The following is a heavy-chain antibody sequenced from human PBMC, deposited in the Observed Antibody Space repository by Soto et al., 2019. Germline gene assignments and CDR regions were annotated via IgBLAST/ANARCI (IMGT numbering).Heavy chain of an antibody. D-gene: IGHD2-2*02. Sequence: GGSLRLSCAASGFTFTTYGMHWVRQAPGKVLEWVSGISYEGSDKEYEETVKCRFSISRYNSMKTLDLQMLSLRPEDTAVYYFAKEDSGLYSRHYFDSRGQGTRGTVAS. CDR1: GFTFTTYG. V-gene: IGHV3-30*18. J-gene: IGHJ4*02. CDR2: ISYEGSDK. CDR3: AKEDSGLYSRHYFDS.